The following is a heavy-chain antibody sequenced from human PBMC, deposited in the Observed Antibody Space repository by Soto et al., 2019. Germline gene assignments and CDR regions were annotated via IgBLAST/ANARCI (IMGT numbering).Heavy chain of an antibody. D-gene: IGHD6-13*01. CDR2: ISGSGGST. Sequence: EVQLLESGGGLVQPGGSLRLSCAASGFTFSSYAMSWVRQAPGKGLEWVSAISGSGGSTYYADSVKGRFTISRDNSKNTLYLQMNSLRAEDTAVYYCANLLAAAGTSKYFQHWGQGTLVTVSS. CDR1: GFTFSSYA. V-gene: IGHV3-23*01. CDR3: ANLLAAAGTSKYFQH. J-gene: IGHJ1*01.